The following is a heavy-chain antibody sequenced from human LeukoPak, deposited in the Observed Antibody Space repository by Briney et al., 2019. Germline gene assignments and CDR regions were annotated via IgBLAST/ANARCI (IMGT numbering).Heavy chain of an antibody. CDR1: GFTLNSYW. Sequence: PGGSLRLSCAASGFTLNSYWMHWVRQAPGKGLVWVSRINSDGSSTSYADSVKGRFTISRDNAKNSLYLQMNSLRDEDTAVYYCARGRGSGTANADYWGQGTLVTVPS. D-gene: IGHD3-10*01. CDR3: ARGRGSGTANADY. CDR2: INSDGSST. V-gene: IGHV3-74*01. J-gene: IGHJ4*02.